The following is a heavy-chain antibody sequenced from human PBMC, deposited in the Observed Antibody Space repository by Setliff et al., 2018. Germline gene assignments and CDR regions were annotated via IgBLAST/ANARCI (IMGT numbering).Heavy chain of an antibody. Sequence: ASVKVSCKASGYTFTSYDINWVRQATGQGLEWMGWMNPNSGNTGYAQKFQGRVTMTRNTSISTAYMELSSLRSEDTAVYYCARGDTAMVVRAFDIWGKGQWSPSPQ. J-gene: IGHJ3*02. D-gene: IGHD5-18*01. CDR1: GYTFTSYD. V-gene: IGHV1-8*02. CDR3: ARGDTAMVVRAFDI. CDR2: MNPNSGNT.